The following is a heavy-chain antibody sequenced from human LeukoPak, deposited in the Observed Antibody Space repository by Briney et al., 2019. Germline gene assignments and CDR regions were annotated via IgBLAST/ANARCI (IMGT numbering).Heavy chain of an antibody. J-gene: IGHJ3*02. CDR3: ARIGRRPSDAFDI. Sequence: VASVKVSCKASGYTFTNFYMHRVRQAPGQGPEWMGRIDPSGGSTYYAQKFQGRVTMTRDTSTSTVYMELSSLRSEDTAVYYCARIGRRPSDAFDIWGRGTVVTVSS. D-gene: IGHD1-1*01. CDR1: GYTFTNFY. V-gene: IGHV1-46*01. CDR2: IDPSGGST.